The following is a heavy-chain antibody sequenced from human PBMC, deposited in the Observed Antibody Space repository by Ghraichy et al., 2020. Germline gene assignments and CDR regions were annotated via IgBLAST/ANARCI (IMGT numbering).Heavy chain of an antibody. Sequence: SVKVSCKASGGTFSSYAISWVRQAPGQGLEWMGRIIPILGIANYAQKFQGRVTITADKSTSTAYMELSSLRSEDTAVYYCARGLLGGSGSYQGYWGQGTLVTVSS. CDR2: IIPILGIA. J-gene: IGHJ4*02. CDR1: GGTFSSYA. CDR3: ARGLLGGSGSYQGY. V-gene: IGHV1-69*04. D-gene: IGHD3-10*01.